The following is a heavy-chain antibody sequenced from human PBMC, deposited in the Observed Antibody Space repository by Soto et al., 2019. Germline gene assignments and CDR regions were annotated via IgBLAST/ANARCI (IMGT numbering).Heavy chain of an antibody. V-gene: IGHV1-46*03. D-gene: IGHD3-16*02. CDR2: INPSGGST. J-gene: IGHJ4*02. CDR1: GYTFTSYY. CDR3: ARGPNHYIWGSYRFFDY. Sequence: ASVKVSCKASGYTFTSYYMHWVRQAPGQGLEWMGIINPSGGSTSYAQKFQGRVTMTRDTSTSTVYMELSSLRSEDTAVYYCARGPNHYIWGSYRFFDYWGQGTLVTVSS.